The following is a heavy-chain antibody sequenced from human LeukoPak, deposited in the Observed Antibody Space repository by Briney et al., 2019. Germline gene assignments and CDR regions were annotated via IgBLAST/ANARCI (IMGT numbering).Heavy chain of an antibody. J-gene: IGHJ4*02. CDR2: IYSSGST. CDR1: GGSISSKXXX. Sequence: SETLSLTCTVSGGSISSKXXXXGXXXXXXXXXXXXXXXIYSSGSTYYNPSLQSRVTIFVDTSKNQFSLKLSSVTAADTAVYYCAKQGYYGSGTYYLADYWGQGSLVTVSS. CDR3: AKQGYYGSGTYYLADY. V-gene: IGHV4-39*01. D-gene: IGHD3-10*01.